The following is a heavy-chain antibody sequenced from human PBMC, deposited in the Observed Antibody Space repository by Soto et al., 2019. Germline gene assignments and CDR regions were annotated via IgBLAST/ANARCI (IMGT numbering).Heavy chain of an antibody. J-gene: IGHJ4*02. D-gene: IGHD3-22*01. CDR1: GGSISSGDYY. CDR3: ASPNPYASSGYYGGYFDY. CDR2: IYYSGST. V-gene: IGHV4-30-4*01. Sequence: SETLSLTCTVSGGSISSGDYYWSWIRQPPGKGLEWIGYIYYSGSTYYNPSLKSRVTISVDTSKNQFSLKLSSVTAADTAVYHCASPNPYASSGYYGGYFDYWGQGTLVTVSS.